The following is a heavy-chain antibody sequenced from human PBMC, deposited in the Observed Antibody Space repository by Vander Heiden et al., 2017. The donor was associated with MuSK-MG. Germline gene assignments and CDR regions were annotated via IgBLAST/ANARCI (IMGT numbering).Heavy chain of an antibody. CDR2: IIRGGNT. V-gene: IGHV3-23*01. Sequence: EVQLLESGGGLVQPGGSLRLSCAASGFTFSTYAMTWVRQAPGKGLEWVSSIIRGGNTYYADSVKGRFTISRDNSKNTLYLQMNSLRAEDTAVYYCGKDTTLGSGYYEFDNWGQGTLVTVSS. D-gene: IGHD3-3*01. CDR3: GKDTTLGSGYYEFDN. J-gene: IGHJ4*02. CDR1: GFTFSTYA.